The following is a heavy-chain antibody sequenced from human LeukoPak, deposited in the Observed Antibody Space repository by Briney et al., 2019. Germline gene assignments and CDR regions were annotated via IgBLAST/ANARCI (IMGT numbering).Heavy chain of an antibody. D-gene: IGHD1-26*01. Sequence: SSVKVSCKTSGGTFTSYAITWVRQAPGQGLEWMGKIIPISGTTNCAQKFQGRATFTADESTSTVYMELSSLRSEDTALYYCARKLRLGGNWFDPWGQGTLVTVSS. J-gene: IGHJ5*02. CDR3: ARKLRLGGNWFDP. CDR2: IIPISGTT. V-gene: IGHV1-69*13. CDR1: GGTFTSYA.